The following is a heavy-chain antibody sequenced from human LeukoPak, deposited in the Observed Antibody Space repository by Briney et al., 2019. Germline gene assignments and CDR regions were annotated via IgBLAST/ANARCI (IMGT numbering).Heavy chain of an antibody. CDR1: GGSISSGGYS. D-gene: IGHD7-27*01. J-gene: IGHJ4*02. CDR2: IYHSGST. Sequence: SETLSLTCAVSGGSISSGGYSWSWIRQPPGKGLEWIGYIYHSGSTYYNPSLKSRVTISVDRSKNQFSLKLSSVTAADTAVYYSARTDELGDFDYWGQGTLVTVSS. CDR3: ARTDELGDFDY. V-gene: IGHV4-30-2*01.